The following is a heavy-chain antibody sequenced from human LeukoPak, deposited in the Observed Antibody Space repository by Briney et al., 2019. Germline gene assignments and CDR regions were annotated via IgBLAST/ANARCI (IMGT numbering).Heavy chain of an antibody. CDR2: IKSKTDGGTT. D-gene: IGHD3-9*01. V-gene: IGHV3-15*01. J-gene: IGHJ3*02. CDR3: TTEGILTAPGAFDI. Sequence: GGSLRLSCAASGCTFSHAWMSWVRQAPGKGLEWVGRIKSKTDGGTTDYAAPVKGRFTISRDDSKNTLYLQMNSLKTEDTAVYYCTTEGILTAPGAFDIWGQGTMVTVSS. CDR1: GCTFSHAW.